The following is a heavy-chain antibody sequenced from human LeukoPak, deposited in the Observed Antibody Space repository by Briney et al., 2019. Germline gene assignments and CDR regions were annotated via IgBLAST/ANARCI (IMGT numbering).Heavy chain of an antibody. Sequence: QAGGSLRLSCAASRFTFSSYAMSWVRLAPGKGLEWVSAISGSGGSTYYADSVKGRFTISRDNSKNTLYLQMNSLRAEDTAIYYCAKLYGGNLYNWFDPWGQGALVTVSS. CDR1: RFTFSSYA. J-gene: IGHJ5*02. V-gene: IGHV3-23*01. D-gene: IGHD4-23*01. CDR2: ISGSGGST. CDR3: AKLYGGNLYNWFDP.